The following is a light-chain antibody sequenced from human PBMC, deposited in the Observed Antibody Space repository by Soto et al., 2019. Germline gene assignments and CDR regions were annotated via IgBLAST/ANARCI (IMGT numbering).Light chain of an antibody. Sequence: QSVLTQPPSVSGSPGQSVTISCTGTSSDVGGYDYVSWFQHHPGKVPKLMIYDVTKRPSGVTDRFSASKSGNTASLTISGLQAEDEADYCCCSYGGCIVVFGGGTKLTVL. CDR1: SSDVGGYDY. CDR3: CSYGGCIVV. V-gene: IGLV2-11*01. J-gene: IGLJ2*01. CDR2: DVT.